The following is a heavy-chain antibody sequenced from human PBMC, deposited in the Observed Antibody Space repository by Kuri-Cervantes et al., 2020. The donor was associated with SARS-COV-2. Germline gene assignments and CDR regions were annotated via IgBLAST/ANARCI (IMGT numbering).Heavy chain of an antibody. J-gene: IGHJ4*02. CDR3: ARGTHYFDSTTYWSTGWV. V-gene: IGHV4-61*02. D-gene: IGHD3-22*01. CDR2: IYPSGST. CDR1: GGSISSDRYY. Sequence: SEILSLTCTVSGGSISSDRYYWSWIRQPAGKGLEWIGRIYPSGSTNYHPSLKSRVTLSVDTSKNQFSLKLSSVTAADTAVYYCARGTHYFDSTTYWSTGWVWGQGTLVTVSS.